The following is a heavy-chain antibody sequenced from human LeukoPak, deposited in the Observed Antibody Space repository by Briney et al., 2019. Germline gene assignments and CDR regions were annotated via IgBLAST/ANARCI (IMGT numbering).Heavy chain of an antibody. CDR1: GFTFSGYH. CDR2: ISESGGDT. CDR3: VKGGWFDY. D-gene: IGHD6-19*01. Sequence: PGGSLRLPCAASGFTFSGYHMNWARQAPGKGLEWVSAISESGGDTQYGDSVKGRFTISRDNSKNTLYLQMNTLRADDTAVYYCVKGGWFDYWGQGTLVTVSS. J-gene: IGHJ4*02. V-gene: IGHV3-23*01.